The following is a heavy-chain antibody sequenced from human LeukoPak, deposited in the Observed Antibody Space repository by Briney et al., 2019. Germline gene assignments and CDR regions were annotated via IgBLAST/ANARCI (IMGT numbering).Heavy chain of an antibody. D-gene: IGHD3-22*01. CDR2: ISSSSSTI. CDR3: AREPPYDSSGYYGDY. V-gene: IGHV3-48*01. CDR1: GFTFSSYS. J-gene: IGHJ4*02. Sequence: GGSLRLSCAASGFTFSSYSMNWVRQAPGKGLEWVSYISSSSSTIYYADSAKGRFTISRDNAKNSLYLQMNSLRAEDTAVYYCAREPPYDSSGYYGDYWGQGTLVTVSS.